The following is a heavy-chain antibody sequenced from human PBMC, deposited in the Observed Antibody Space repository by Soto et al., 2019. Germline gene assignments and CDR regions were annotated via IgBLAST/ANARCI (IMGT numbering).Heavy chain of an antibody. V-gene: IGHV4-61*01. D-gene: IGHD6-13*01. J-gene: IGHJ4*02. CDR2: IYYSGST. Sequence: PSETLSLTCTVSGGSVSSGSYYWSWIRQPPGKGLEWIGYIYYSGSTNYNPSLKSRVTISVDTSKNQFSLKLSSVTAADTAVYYCARATNWQLANYFDYWGQGTLVTVSS. CDR1: GGSVSSGSYY. CDR3: ARATNWQLANYFDY.